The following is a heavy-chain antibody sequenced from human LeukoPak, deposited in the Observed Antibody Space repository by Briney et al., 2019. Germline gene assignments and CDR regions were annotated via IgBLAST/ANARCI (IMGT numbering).Heavy chain of an antibody. J-gene: IGHJ4*02. CDR1: GGSISSSSYY. Sequence: SETLSLTCTVSGGSISSSSYYWGWIRQPPGKGLEWIGSIYYSGSTYYNPSLKSRVTISVDTSKNQFSLKLSSVTAADTAVYYCARFVGAPYCGGDCYSDYWGQGTLVTVSS. CDR3: ARFVGAPYCGGDCYSDY. V-gene: IGHV4-39*01. D-gene: IGHD2-21*02. CDR2: IYYSGST.